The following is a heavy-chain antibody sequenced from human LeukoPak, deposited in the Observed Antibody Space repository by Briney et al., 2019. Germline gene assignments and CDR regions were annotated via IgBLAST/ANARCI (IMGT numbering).Heavy chain of an antibody. D-gene: IGHD3-10*01. V-gene: IGHV4-59*01. CDR1: GGSISSYY. Sequence: PSETLSLTCTVSGGSISSYYWSWIRQPPGKGLEWIGYIYYSGSTNYNPSLKSRVTISVDTSKNQFSLKLSSVTAADTAVYYCARGRGRFDPWGQGTLVTVSS. CDR3: ARGRGRFDP. J-gene: IGHJ5*02. CDR2: IYYSGST.